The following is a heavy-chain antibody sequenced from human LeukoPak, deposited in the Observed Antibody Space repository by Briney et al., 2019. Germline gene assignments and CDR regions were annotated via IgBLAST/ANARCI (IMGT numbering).Heavy chain of an antibody. CDR2: IYYSGST. Sequence: SETLSLTCTVSGGSISSYYWSWIRQPPGKGLEWIGYIYYSGSTNYNPSLKSRVTISVDTPKNQFSLKLSSVTAADTAVYYCAKSSSWYYFDYWGQGTLVTVSS. CDR3: AKSSSWYYFDY. J-gene: IGHJ4*02. CDR1: GGSISSYY. D-gene: IGHD6-13*01. V-gene: IGHV4-59*08.